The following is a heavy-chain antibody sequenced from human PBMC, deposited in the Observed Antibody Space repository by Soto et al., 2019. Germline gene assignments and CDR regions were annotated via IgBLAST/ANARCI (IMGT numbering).Heavy chain of an antibody. V-gene: IGHV5-51*01. D-gene: IGHD2-15*01. Sequence: GESLKISCKGSGYSFTSYWIAWVRQMPGKGLECMGIIYPGDSDTRYSPSFEGQVTISADNSNNTLYLQLNTLRAEDTALYYCAIDAKRNALTRTGAHWGQGTLVTVSS. CDR3: AIDAKRNALTRTGAH. CDR2: IYPGDSDT. J-gene: IGHJ4*02. CDR1: GYSFTSYW.